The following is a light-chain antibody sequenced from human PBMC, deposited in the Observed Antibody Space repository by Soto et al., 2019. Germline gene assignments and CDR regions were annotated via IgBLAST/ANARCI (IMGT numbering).Light chain of an antibody. CDR3: QQLHVYPLT. CDR1: QGINSY. J-gene: IGKJ3*01. CDR2: TAS. Sequence: DIQLTQSPSFLSASVGDRVTITCRASQGINSYLAWYQQIPGKAPKLLIYTASTLQSGVPSRFXXXXXXXXXXXXIXXXXXEXFATYYCQQLHVYPLTFGPGTKVDIK. V-gene: IGKV1-9*01.